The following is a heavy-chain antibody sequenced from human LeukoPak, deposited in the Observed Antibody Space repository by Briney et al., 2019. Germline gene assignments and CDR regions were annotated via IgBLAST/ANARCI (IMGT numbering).Heavy chain of an antibody. J-gene: IGHJ3*02. CDR3: ATGDYSGTKPDPIDM. V-gene: IGHV1-2*02. CDR1: GYTFTAYS. CDR2: IKPNSGVT. D-gene: IGHD3-10*01. Sequence: ASVKVSCKASGYTFTAYSMHWVRQAPGQGLEWMGWIKPNSGVTNYAQRFQARVTMTRDTSINTAYMELTRLRSDDTAVYYCATGDYSGTKPDPIDMWGQGTMVTVSS.